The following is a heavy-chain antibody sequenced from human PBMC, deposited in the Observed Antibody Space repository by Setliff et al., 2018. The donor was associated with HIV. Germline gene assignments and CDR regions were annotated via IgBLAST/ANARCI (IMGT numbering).Heavy chain of an antibody. J-gene: IGHJ5*02. CDR2: VNHSGST. CDR1: GESFNTYF. V-gene: IGHV4-34*01. D-gene: IGHD5-12*01. Sequence: SETLSLTCAVYGESFNTYFWSWIRQPPGKGLEWIGQVNHSGSTNYNPSLRSRVTISIGTSKNLLSLSLVSVTATDTAIYFCARRSGGYDLFFDSWGQGILVTVSS. CDR3: ARRSGGYDLFFDS.